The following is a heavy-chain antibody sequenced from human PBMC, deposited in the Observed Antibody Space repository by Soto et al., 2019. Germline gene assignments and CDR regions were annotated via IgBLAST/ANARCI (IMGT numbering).Heavy chain of an antibody. Sequence: GGSLRLSCAASGFTFSSYAMHWVRQAPGKGLEWVAVISYDGSNKYYADSVKGRFTISRDNSKNTLYLQMNSLRAEDTAVYYCARVLPPTYGSSGWYVLDYWGQGT. V-gene: IGHV3-30-3*01. CDR1: GFTFSSYA. J-gene: IGHJ4*02. D-gene: IGHD6-19*01. CDR3: ARVLPPTYGSSGWYVLDY. CDR2: ISYDGSNK.